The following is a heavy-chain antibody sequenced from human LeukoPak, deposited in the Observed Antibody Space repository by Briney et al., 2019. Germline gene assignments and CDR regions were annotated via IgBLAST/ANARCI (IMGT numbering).Heavy chain of an antibody. CDR3: ARDGRIDAFDI. CDR1: GFTFSSYS. V-gene: IGHV3-21*01. J-gene: IGHJ3*02. CDR2: ISSSSSYR. D-gene: IGHD1-26*01. Sequence: GGSLRLSCAASGFTFSSYSMNWVRQAPGKGLEWVSSISSSSSYRYYADSVKGRFTISRDSAKNSLYLQMNSLRAEDTAVYYWARDGRIDAFDIWGQGTMVTVSS.